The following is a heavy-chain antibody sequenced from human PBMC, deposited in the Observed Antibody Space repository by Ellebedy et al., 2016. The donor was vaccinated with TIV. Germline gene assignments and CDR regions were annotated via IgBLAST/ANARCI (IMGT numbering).Heavy chain of an antibody. CDR3: TKDKRTGGSCHDY. V-gene: IGHV3-30*18. D-gene: IGHD2-15*01. CDR2: ISYDGTDK. J-gene: IGHJ4*02. CDR1: GFTFSSYG. Sequence: GESLKISCVASGFTFSSYGMHWVRQAPGKGPEWVAIISYDGTDKDYADSVKGRFTISRDNSKNTLYLQMNILIAEDSTVYYCTKDKRTGGSCHDYWGQGTLVTVSS.